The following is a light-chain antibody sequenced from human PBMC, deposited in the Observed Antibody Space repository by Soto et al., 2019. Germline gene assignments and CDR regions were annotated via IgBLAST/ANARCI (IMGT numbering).Light chain of an antibody. CDR3: SSYTSSSTYV. CDR2: DVS. V-gene: IGLV2-14*01. Sequence: QSALTQPASGSGSPGQSITIACTRTSSDVGGYNYVSWYQQYPGKAPRLVISDVSNRPSGVSNRFSGSKSGNSASLTISGLQAEDEADYYCSSYTSSSTYVFGTGTKVTVL. J-gene: IGLJ1*01. CDR1: SSDVGGYNY.